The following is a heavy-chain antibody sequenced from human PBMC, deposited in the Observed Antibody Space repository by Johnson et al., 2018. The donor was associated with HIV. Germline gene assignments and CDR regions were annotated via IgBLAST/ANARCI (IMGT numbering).Heavy chain of an antibody. CDR3: AKDIGDGYNRWGGLDI. CDR2: ISYDGSNK. J-gene: IGHJ3*02. D-gene: IGHD5-24*01. Sequence: QVQVVESGGDLVQPGGSLRLSCAASGFTFRNYAMHWVRQAPGKGLEWVAVISYDGSNKYYADSVKGRFTISRDNSKNTLYLHMNSLRAEDTAVYYCAKDIGDGYNRWGGLDIWGQGTMVTVSS. CDR1: GFTFRNYA. V-gene: IGHV3-30*04.